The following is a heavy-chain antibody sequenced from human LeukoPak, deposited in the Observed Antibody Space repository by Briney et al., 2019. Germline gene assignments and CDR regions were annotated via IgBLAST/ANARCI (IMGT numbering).Heavy chain of an antibody. CDR1: GFTFSTYW. Sequence: PGGSLRLSCAASGFTFSTYWMTWVRQAPGKGLEWVSVVYSRGKTDYAGSVRGRFTMSTDTSKNTLFLQMNALRTEDTAVYYCVSRRGYDYDSVGYTDNWGQGTLVTVSS. V-gene: IGHV3-66*01. J-gene: IGHJ4*02. D-gene: IGHD2-2*02. CDR3: VSRRGYDYDSVGYTDN. CDR2: VYSRGKT.